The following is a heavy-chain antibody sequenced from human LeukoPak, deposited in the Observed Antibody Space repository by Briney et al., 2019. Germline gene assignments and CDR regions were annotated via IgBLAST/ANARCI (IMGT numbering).Heavy chain of an antibody. CDR3: ASAGPDYYDSSGYSTPDAFDI. CDR2: ISSSGSTI. D-gene: IGHD3-22*01. J-gene: IGHJ3*02. CDR1: GFTFSDYY. Sequence: PGGSLRLSCAASGFTFSDYYMSWIRQAPGKGLEWVSYISSSGSTIYYADSVKGRFTISRDNAKNSLYLQMNSLRAEDTAVYYCASAGPDYYDSSGYSTPDAFDIWGQGTMVTVSS. V-gene: IGHV3-11*01.